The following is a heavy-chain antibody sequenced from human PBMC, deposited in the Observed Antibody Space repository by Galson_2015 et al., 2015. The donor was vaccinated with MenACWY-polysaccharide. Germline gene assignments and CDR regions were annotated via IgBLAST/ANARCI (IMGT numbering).Heavy chain of an antibody. J-gene: IGHJ3*01. CDR3: ARGAYSSFDC. D-gene: IGHD2-15*01. CDR2: TYRGSN. V-gene: IGHV6-1*01. Sequence: CAISGDSVSNNHVAWNWIRQSPSRGLEWLGRTYRGSNQYAASMRGRIAINSDTSTNQFSRQLSSVTPEDTGLYDCARGAYSSFDCWGQGTIVTVSS. CDR1: GDSVSNNHVA.